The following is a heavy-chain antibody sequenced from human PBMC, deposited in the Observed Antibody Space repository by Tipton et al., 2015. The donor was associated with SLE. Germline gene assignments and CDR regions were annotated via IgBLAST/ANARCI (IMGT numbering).Heavy chain of an antibody. Sequence: TLSLTCTVSGGSISGTSHYWGWIRQSPGKGLEWLGSIYYSGTTYYNPSLNSRVSISVDTSKNQISLKLRSVTATDTAVYYCARDWVVGATLDRFDPWGQGTLVTVSS. J-gene: IGHJ5*02. CDR1: GGSISGTSHY. CDR3: ARDWVVGATLDRFDP. D-gene: IGHD1-26*01. CDR2: IYYSGTT. V-gene: IGHV4-39*02.